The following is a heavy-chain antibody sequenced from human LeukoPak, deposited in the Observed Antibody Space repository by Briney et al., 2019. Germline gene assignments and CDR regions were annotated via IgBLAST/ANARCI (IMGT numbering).Heavy chain of an antibody. V-gene: IGHV3-30*04. CDR3: ARQGENDAFDI. J-gene: IGHJ3*02. CDR1: GFTFGSYA. CDR2: ISYDGSNK. Sequence: PGRSLRLSCAASGFTFGSYAMHWVRQAPGKGLEWVAVISYDGSNKYYADSVKGRFTISRDNSKNTLYLQMNSLRAEDTAVYYCARQGENDAFDIWGQGTMVTVSS.